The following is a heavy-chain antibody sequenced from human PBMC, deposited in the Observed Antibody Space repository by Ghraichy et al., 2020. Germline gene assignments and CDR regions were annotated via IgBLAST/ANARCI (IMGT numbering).Heavy chain of an antibody. Sequence: ASVKFSCKASGDTLTSYYVHWVRQAPGQGPEWLGVIKRNGDSTIHTQKFQGRITMTRDTSTNTVYMELSGLRSEDTAVYYCTRYSGEKFDYWGQGTLVTVSS. V-gene: IGHV1-46*03. CDR1: GDTLTSYY. CDR2: IKRNGDST. CDR3: TRYSGEKFDY. J-gene: IGHJ4*02. D-gene: IGHD3-16*01.